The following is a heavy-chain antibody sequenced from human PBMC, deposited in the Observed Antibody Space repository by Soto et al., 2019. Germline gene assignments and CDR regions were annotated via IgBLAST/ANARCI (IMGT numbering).Heavy chain of an antibody. CDR1: GFTFSNYN. CDR3: ARDGSSSWYNWFGP. J-gene: IGHJ5*02. D-gene: IGHD6-13*01. Sequence: EVQLVESGGGLVQPGGSLRLSCAASGFTFSNYNMNWVRQAPGKGLEWVSYISSSSSTTYYADSVKGRFTISRDNAKKTLYLQMNTLRDEDTAVYYCARDGSSSWYNWFGPWGQGTLVTVSS. V-gene: IGHV3-48*02. CDR2: ISSSSSTT.